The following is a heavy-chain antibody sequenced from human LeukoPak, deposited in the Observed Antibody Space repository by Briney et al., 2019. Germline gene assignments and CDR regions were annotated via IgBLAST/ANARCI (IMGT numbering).Heavy chain of an antibody. Sequence: ASVKVSCKASGYTFTSYDINWVRQATGQGLEWMGWMNPNSGNTGYAQKFQGRVTMTRNTSISTAYMELSSLRSEDTAVYYCARGLLEGRDYYFDYWGQGTLVTVSS. V-gene: IGHV1-8*01. CDR3: ARGLLEGRDYYFDY. J-gene: IGHJ4*02. D-gene: IGHD3-10*01. CDR1: GYTFTSYD. CDR2: MNPNSGNT.